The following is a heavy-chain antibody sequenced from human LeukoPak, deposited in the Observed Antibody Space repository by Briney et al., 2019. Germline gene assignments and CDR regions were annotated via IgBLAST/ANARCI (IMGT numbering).Heavy chain of an antibody. D-gene: IGHD6-13*01. V-gene: IGHV3-48*03. Sequence: GGSLRLSCAASGFTFSSYEMNWVRQAPGKGLEWVSYISSSGSTIYYADSVKGRFTISRDNSKNTLSLQMNSLRAEDTAVYYCAREGTKYSSSSYYYMDVWGKGTTVTVSS. CDR2: ISSSGSTI. CDR3: AREGTKYSSSSYYYMDV. J-gene: IGHJ6*03. CDR1: GFTFSSYE.